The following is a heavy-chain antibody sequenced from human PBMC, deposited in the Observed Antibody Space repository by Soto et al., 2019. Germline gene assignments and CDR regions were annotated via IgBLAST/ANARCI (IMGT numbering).Heavy chain of an antibody. Sequence: SVKVSCKASGGTSSSYAISWVRQAPGQGLEWMGGIIPIFGTANYAQKFQGRVTITADKSTSTAYMELSSLRSEDTAVYYCARGGNYYDSSGYYCDYWGQGTLVTVSS. CDR3: ARGGNYYDSSGYYCDY. D-gene: IGHD3-22*01. J-gene: IGHJ4*02. V-gene: IGHV1-69*06. CDR2: IIPIFGTA. CDR1: GGTSSSYA.